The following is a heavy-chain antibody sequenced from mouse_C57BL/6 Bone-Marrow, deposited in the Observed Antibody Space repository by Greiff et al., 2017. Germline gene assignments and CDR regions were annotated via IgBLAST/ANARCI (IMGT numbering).Heavy chain of an antibody. CDR1: GYTFTDYN. D-gene: IGHD2-4*01. Sequence: EVQLQQSGPELVKPGASVKIPCKASGYTFTDYNMDWVKQSHGKGLEWIGDINPNNGGTIYNQKFTGKATWTVDKSSSTAYMELRSLTSDDTAVYYCAMGDYDWFAYGGQGTLVTVSA. J-gene: IGHJ3*01. CDR3: AMGDYDWFAY. CDR2: INPNNGGT. V-gene: IGHV1-18*01.